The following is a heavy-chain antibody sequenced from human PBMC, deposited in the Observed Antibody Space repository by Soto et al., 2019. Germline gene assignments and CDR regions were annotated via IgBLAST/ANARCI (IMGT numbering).Heavy chain of an antibody. CDR1: GFTFSSYA. V-gene: IGHV3-23*01. CDR2: ISVGGGRT. CDR3: AKEGMGSNGPYFFDY. J-gene: IGHJ4*02. D-gene: IGHD4-4*01. Sequence: EVPLLESGGALVQPGGSLRLSCAASGFTFSSYAMNWVRQAPGRGLEWVSAISVGGGRTYYADSVKGRFTISRDNSKHTLYLQMSSLRAEDTAVYYCAKEGMGSNGPYFFDYWGQGALLTVSS.